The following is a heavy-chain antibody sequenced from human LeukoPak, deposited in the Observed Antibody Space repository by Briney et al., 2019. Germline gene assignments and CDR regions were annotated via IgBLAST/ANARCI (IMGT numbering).Heavy chain of an antibody. J-gene: IGHJ5*02. D-gene: IGHD3-10*01. Sequence: SETLSLTCTVSGGSVSSGSYYWTWIRQPPGKGLEWIGYISYSGSTNYNPSLKSRVTILVDTSKNQFSLKLTSVTAADTAVYSCAAMPRGVGWFDPWGQGTLVTVSS. CDR3: AAMPRGVGWFDP. CDR2: ISYSGST. V-gene: IGHV4-61*01. CDR1: GGSVSSGSYY.